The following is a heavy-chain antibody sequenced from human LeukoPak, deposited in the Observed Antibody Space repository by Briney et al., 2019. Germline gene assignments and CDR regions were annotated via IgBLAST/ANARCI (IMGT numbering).Heavy chain of an antibody. CDR3: ARDSIAVAGTSRY. CDR1: GFTFSSYS. V-gene: IGHV3-21*01. CDR2: ISSSSSYI. Sequence: GGSLRLSCAASGFTFSSYSMNWVRQAPGKGLEWVSSISSSSSYIYYADSVKGRFTISRDNAKNSLYLQMSSLRAEDTAVYYCARDSIAVAGTSRYWGQGTLVTVSS. D-gene: IGHD6-19*01. J-gene: IGHJ4*02.